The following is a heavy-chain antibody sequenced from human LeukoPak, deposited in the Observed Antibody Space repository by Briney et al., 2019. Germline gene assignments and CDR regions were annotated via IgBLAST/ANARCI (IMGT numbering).Heavy chain of an antibody. J-gene: IGHJ4*02. Sequence: GGSLRLSCAASGFTFSDYWMTWVRQAPGKGLEWVANIDQDGSGKIYVDSVKGRFTISRDNAKKSLYLRMNSLRPEDSALYYCVRDQGAAGDSWGQGTLVLVSS. CDR2: IDQDGSGK. D-gene: IGHD6-13*01. V-gene: IGHV3-7*01. CDR3: VRDQGAAGDS. CDR1: GFTFSDYW.